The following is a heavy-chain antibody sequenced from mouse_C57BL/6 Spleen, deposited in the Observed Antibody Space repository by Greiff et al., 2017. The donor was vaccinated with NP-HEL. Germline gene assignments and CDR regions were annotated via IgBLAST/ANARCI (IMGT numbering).Heavy chain of an antibody. CDR2: ISYDGSN. CDR3: ARVGSTVVATGAMDD. CDR1: GYSITSGYY. V-gene: IGHV3-6*01. D-gene: IGHD1-1*01. Sequence: EVKLLESGPGLVKPSQSLSLTCSVTGYSITSGYYWNWIRQFPGNKLEWMGYISYDGSNNYNPSLKNRISITRDTSKNQFFLKLNSVTTEDTATYYCARVGSTVVATGAMDDWGQGTSVTVSS. J-gene: IGHJ4*01.